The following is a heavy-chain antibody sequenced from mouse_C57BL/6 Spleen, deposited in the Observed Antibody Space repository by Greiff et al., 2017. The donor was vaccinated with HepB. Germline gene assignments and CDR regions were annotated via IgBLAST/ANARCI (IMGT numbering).Heavy chain of an antibody. CDR1: GYTFTSYT. D-gene: IGHD2-1*01. Sequence: VQLQQSGAVLARPGASVKMSCKASGYTFTSYTMHWVKQRPGQGLEWIGYINPSSGYTKYNQKFKDKATLTADKSSSTAYMQLSSLTSEDSAVYYCARWDGNLAWFAYWGQGTLVTVSA. CDR3: ARWDGNLAWFAY. CDR2: INPSSGYT. J-gene: IGHJ3*01. V-gene: IGHV1-4*01.